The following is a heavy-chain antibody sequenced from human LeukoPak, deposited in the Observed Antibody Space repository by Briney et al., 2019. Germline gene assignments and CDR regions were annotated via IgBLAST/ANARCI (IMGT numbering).Heavy chain of an antibody. CDR3: ARDPGGRRDGYNFYYYYGMDV. V-gene: IGHV1-2*02. CDR2: INPNSGDT. D-gene: IGHD5-24*01. Sequence: ASVKVSCKSSGYTLTGFYMHWVRQGPGQGLEWMGWINPNSGDTHYAQKFQGRVTMTRDTSINTAYMELSRLRSDDTAVYYCARDPGGRRDGYNFYYYYGMDVWGQGTTVTVSS. CDR1: GYTLTGFY. J-gene: IGHJ6*02.